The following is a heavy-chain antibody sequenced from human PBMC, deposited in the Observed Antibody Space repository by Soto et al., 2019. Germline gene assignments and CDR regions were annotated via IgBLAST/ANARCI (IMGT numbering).Heavy chain of an antibody. Sequence: SGTMSRTNSVSCVSMISHYWPWLRQPPGKGLEWIGYISYSGSTYYNPSLKSRVTISADTSRNQFSLKLSSVIAADTAVYFCARADPDASVGYWGQGTLVTVSS. CDR1: CVSMISHY. V-gene: IGHV4-59*11. J-gene: IGHJ4*02. CDR3: ARADPDASVGY. CDR2: ISYSGST. D-gene: IGHD3-16*01.